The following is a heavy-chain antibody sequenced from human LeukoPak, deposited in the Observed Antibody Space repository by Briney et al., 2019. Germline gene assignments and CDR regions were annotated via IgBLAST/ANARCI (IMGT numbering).Heavy chain of an antibody. Sequence: GASVKVSCKASGYTFTSYYMHWVRQAPGQGLEWMGGIIPIFGTANYAQKFQGRVTITADESTSTAYMELSSLRSEDTAVYYCARSPSTVYYDREASDSDAFDIWGQGTMVTVSS. CDR2: IIPIFGTA. V-gene: IGHV1-69*13. CDR3: ARSPSTVYYDREASDSDAFDI. J-gene: IGHJ3*02. CDR1: GYTFTSYY. D-gene: IGHD3-22*01.